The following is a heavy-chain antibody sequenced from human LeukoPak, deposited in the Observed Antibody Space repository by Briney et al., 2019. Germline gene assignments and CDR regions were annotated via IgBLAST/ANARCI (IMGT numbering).Heavy chain of an antibody. CDR2: INAGNGNT. CDR1: GYTFTSYA. D-gene: IGHD2-2*01. V-gene: IGHV1-3*01. CDR3: ARDGDIVVVPALIYYYYGMDV. Sequence: ASVTVSCTASGYTFTSYAMHWVRQAAGQRLEWMGWINAGNGNTKYSQKFQGRVTITRDTSASTAYMELSSLRSEDTAVYYCARDGDIVVVPALIYYYYGMDVWGQGTTVTVSS. J-gene: IGHJ6*02.